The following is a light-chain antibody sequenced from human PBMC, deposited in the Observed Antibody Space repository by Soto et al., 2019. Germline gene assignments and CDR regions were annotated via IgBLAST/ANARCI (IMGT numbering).Light chain of an antibody. Sequence: DIQMTQSPSTLSASVGDRVTITCRASQSISSWLAWYQQKPGKAPKLLIYKASSLESGVPSRFSGSGSGTEVPLTISSLQPDDFATYYCQQYNSYLYTFGQGTKLEI. CDR2: KAS. V-gene: IGKV1-5*03. CDR3: QQYNSYLYT. J-gene: IGKJ2*01. CDR1: QSISSW.